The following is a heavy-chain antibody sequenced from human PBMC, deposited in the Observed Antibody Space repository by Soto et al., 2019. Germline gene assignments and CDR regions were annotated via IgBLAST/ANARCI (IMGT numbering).Heavy chain of an antibody. Sequence: QVQLVQSGAEVKKPGSSVKVSCKASGGTFSSYTISWVRQAPGQGLEWMGRIIPILGIANYAQKFQGRVTVTADKSTSTAYMELSSLRSEDTAVYYCARDRPQQWLAGDYWGQGTLVTVSS. V-gene: IGHV1-69*08. CDR1: GGTFSSYT. D-gene: IGHD6-19*01. J-gene: IGHJ4*02. CDR3: ARDRPQQWLAGDY. CDR2: IIPILGIA.